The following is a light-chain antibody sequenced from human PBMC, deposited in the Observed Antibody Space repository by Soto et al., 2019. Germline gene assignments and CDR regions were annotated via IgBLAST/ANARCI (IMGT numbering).Light chain of an antibody. CDR2: DVS. J-gene: IGKJ5*01. V-gene: IGKV1-5*01. Sequence: DIQMTQYPPTLSASVVDRVTITCRASQTISTWLAWYQQKPGKAPNLLISDVSSLESGVPSRFSGSGSATEFTLTISSLQPEDFATYYCPQSYSTPITFGQGTRLEI. CDR1: QTISTW. CDR3: PQSYSTPIT.